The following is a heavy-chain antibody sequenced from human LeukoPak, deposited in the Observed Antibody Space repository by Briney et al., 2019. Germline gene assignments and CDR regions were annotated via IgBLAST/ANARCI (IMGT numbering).Heavy chain of an antibody. V-gene: IGHV4-59*01. D-gene: IGHD2-2*01. CDR3: ARWSIPAATGDY. J-gene: IGHJ4*02. CDR2: IYYSGST. CDR1: GGSISSYY. Sequence: PSETLSLTCTVSGGSISSYYWSWIRQPPGKGREWIGYIYYSGSTNYNPSLKSRVTISVDTSKNQFSLKLSSVTAADTAVYYCARWSIPAATGDYWGQGTLVTVSS.